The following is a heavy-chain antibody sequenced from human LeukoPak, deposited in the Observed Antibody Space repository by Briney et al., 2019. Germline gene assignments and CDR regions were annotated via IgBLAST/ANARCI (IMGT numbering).Heavy chain of an antibody. V-gene: IGHV4-59*02. Sequence: SETLSLTCTVSGGSVNSFYWSWIRQPPGKGLEWIGHIYYTGSTSYNPSLKSRLTISVDTSTNQFSLKLSSVTSADTAVYYCARSGSTAFDSWGQGTLVTVSS. CDR2: IYYTGST. CDR1: GGSVNSFY. J-gene: IGHJ4*02. CDR3: ARSGSTAFDS. D-gene: IGHD1-26*01.